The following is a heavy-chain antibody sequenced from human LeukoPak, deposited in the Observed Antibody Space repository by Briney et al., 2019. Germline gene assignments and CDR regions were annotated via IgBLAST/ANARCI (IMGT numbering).Heavy chain of an antibody. CDR2: IKQDGSEE. D-gene: IGHD1-26*01. Sequence: PGGSLRLSCAASGFTFSSYSMNWVRQAPGKGLEWVANIKQDGSEENYVDSVKGRFTISRDNAKNSLYLQMNSLRAEDTALYYCARDRVGEGAFDIWGQGTMVTVSS. CDR3: ARDRVGEGAFDI. J-gene: IGHJ3*02. CDR1: GFTFSSYS. V-gene: IGHV3-7*01.